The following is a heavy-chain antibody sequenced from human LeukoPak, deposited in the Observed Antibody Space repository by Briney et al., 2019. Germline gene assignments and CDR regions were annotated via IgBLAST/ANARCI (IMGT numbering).Heavy chain of an antibody. Sequence: SETLSLTCTVSGGSISSYYWSWIRQPPGKGLEWIGYIYYSGSTNYNPSLKSRVTISVDTSNNQFSLKLSSVTAADTAVYYCARTPAAGRGNYFDYWGQGILVTVSS. CDR3: ARTPAAGRGNYFDY. J-gene: IGHJ4*02. CDR2: IYYSGST. V-gene: IGHV4-59*01. CDR1: GGSISSYY. D-gene: IGHD6-13*01.